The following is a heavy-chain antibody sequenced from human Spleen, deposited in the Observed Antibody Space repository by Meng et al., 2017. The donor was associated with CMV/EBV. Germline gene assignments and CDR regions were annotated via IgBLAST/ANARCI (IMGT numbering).Heavy chain of an antibody. CDR1: GGTFTRYG. V-gene: IGHV1-69*06. D-gene: IGHD5-12*01. J-gene: IGHJ1*01. CDR2: VIPMFYRT. CDR3: AAEGVATYTQQ. Sequence: SCQASGGTFTRYGFNWVRQAPGQGLEWMGGVIPMFYRTNSAQKFQGRVTITADKSSSTAYMELSSLRSEDTAVYYCAAEGVATYTQQWGQGTLVTVSS.